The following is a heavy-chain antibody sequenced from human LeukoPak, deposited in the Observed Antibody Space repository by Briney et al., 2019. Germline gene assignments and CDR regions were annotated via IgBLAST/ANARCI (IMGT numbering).Heavy chain of an antibody. Sequence: LGGSLRLSCAASGFIFSSYAMSWVRQAPGKGLEWVSAVSASGGSTYYADSVKGRFTISRDNSKNTLYLQMNSLRAEDTAVYFCATRDYYDNSGPWGQGTLVTISS. V-gene: IGHV3-23*01. J-gene: IGHJ5*02. CDR1: GFIFSSYA. CDR2: VSASGGST. D-gene: IGHD3-22*01. CDR3: ATRDYYDNSGP.